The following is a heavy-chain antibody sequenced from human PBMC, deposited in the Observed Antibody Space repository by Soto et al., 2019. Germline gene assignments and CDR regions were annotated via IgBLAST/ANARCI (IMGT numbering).Heavy chain of an antibody. Sequence: QVQLVQSGAEVKKPGSSVKVSCKASGGIFSTYAISWLRQAPGQGLEWMGGIIPIFGTPNYAQRFQGRDTSTADESTTTSYMELSRLKSEDTAVYCCARDRDDYGSGNYYNRIDFWGQGTLVTVSS. CDR2: IIPIFGTP. V-gene: IGHV1-69*01. J-gene: IGHJ4*02. D-gene: IGHD3-10*01. CDR3: ARDRDDYGSGNYYNRIDF. CDR1: GGIFSTYA.